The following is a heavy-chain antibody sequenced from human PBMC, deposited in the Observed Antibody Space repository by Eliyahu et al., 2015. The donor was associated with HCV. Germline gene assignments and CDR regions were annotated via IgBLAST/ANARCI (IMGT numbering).Heavy chain of an antibody. V-gene: IGHV1-18*01. Sequence: QVQLVQSAAEVKKPGASVKVSCRASGYNFIDYGITWVRQAPGQGLEWMGWINVYYGRTKYAQKFQDRVSMTADSSTSTAYMDLRSLRPDDTAVYYCARPAYCGGDCDEGALSLWGQGTKVTVSS. J-gene: IGHJ3*01. CDR1: GYNFIDYG. D-gene: IGHD2-21*02. CDR3: ARPAYCGGDCDEGALSL. CDR2: INVYYGRT.